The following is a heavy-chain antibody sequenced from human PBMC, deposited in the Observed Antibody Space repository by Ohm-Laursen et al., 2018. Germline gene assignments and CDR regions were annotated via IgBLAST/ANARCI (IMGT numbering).Heavy chain of an antibody. V-gene: IGHV3-33*01. CDR2: IWYDGSNK. D-gene: IGHD1-26*01. J-gene: IGHJ4*02. Sequence: SLRLSCAASGFTFSSYGMHWVRQAPGKGLEWVAVIWYDGSNKYYADSVKGRFTISRDNAKNSLYLQMNSLRAEDTAVFYCAREVWWSLDYWGRGTLVTVSS. CDR3: AREVWWSLDY. CDR1: GFTFSSYG.